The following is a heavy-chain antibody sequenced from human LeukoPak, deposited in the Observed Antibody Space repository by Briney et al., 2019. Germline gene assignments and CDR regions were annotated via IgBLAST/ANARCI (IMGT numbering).Heavy chain of an antibody. J-gene: IGHJ6*03. CDR2: IYYSGST. CDR1: GGSISSSSYY. D-gene: IGHD2-2*01. CDR3: ARTTEGYCRSTSCYGFDYYYYMDV. V-gene: IGHV4-39*07. Sequence: SETLSLTCTVSGGSISSSSYYWGWIRQPPGKGLEWIGSIYYSGSTYYNPSLKSRVTISVDTSKNQFSLKLSSVTAADTAVYYCARTTEGYCRSTSCYGFDYYYYMDVWGKGTTVTISS.